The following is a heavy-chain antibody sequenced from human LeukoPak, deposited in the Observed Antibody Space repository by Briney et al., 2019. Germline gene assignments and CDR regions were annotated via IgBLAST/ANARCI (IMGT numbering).Heavy chain of an antibody. CDR1: GFTFSSYW. Sequence: GGSLRLSCAASGFTFSSYWMSWVRQAPGKGLEWVSVIYSGGSTYYADSVKGRFTISRHNSKNTLYLQMNSLRAEDTAVYYCARGRRYDSSGYYTDNDAFDIWGQGTMVTVSS. V-gene: IGHV3-53*04. D-gene: IGHD3-22*01. CDR2: IYSGGST. J-gene: IGHJ3*02. CDR3: ARGRRYDSSGYYTDNDAFDI.